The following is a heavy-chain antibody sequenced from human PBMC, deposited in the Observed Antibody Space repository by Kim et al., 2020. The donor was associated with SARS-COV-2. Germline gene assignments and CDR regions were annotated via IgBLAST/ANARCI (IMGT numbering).Heavy chain of an antibody. CDR2: PEGGEH. CDR3: VRLIDY. V-gene: IGHV3-7*03. J-gene: IGHJ4*02. Sequence: PEGGEHFYVDSVRDRISISRDNAQNSLYLKMNSLRVEETALYYCVRLIDYWGQGTLVSVSS.